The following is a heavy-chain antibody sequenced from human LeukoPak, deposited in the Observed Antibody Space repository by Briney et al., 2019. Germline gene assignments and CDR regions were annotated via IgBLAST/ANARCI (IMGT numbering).Heavy chain of an antibody. CDR1: GGSISSGGYY. CDR3: ARVRIQLTSCYFDY. D-gene: IGHD5-18*01. Sequence: SETLSLACTVSGGSISSGGYYWSWIRQHPGKGLEWIGYIYYGGSTYYNPSLKSRVTISVDTSKNQFSLKLSSVTAADTAVYYCARVRIQLTSCYFDYWGQGTLVTVSS. V-gene: IGHV4-31*03. CDR2: IYYGGST. J-gene: IGHJ4*02.